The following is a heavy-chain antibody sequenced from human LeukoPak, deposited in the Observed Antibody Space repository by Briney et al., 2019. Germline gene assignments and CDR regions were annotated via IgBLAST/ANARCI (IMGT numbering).Heavy chain of an antibody. Sequence: PGGSLRLSCAASGFTFSSYSMNWVRQAPGKGLEWVSSISSSSSYIYYADSVKGRFTISRDNAKNSPYLQMDSLRAEDTAVYYCARWGSSCPFDYWGQGTLVTVSS. D-gene: IGHD6-13*01. CDR1: GFTFSSYS. J-gene: IGHJ4*02. CDR3: ARWGSSCPFDY. V-gene: IGHV3-21*01. CDR2: ISSSSSYI.